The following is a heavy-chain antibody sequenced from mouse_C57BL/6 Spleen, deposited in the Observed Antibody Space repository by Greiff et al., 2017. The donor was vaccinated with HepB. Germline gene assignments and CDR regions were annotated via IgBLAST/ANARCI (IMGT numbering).Heavy chain of an antibody. J-gene: IGHJ3*01. CDR1: GYTFTSYG. V-gene: IGHV1-81*01. Sequence: VKLQQSGAELARPGASVKLSCKASGYTFTSYGISWVKQRTGQGLEWIGEIYPRSGNTYYNEKFKGKATLTADKSSSTAYMELRSLTSEDSAVYFCARGGYYSNYEEVFFAYWGQGTLVTVSA. CDR3: ARGGYYSNYEEVFFAY. D-gene: IGHD2-5*01. CDR2: IYPRSGNT.